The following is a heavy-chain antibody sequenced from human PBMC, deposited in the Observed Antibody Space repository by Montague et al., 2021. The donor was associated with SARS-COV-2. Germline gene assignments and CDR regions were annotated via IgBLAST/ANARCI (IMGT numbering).Heavy chain of an antibody. CDR3: ARVRYYGSVTSLAMDV. D-gene: IGHD3-10*01. CDR2: IIHSGST. CDR1: GGSFSGYY. J-gene: IGHJ6*02. Sequence: SETLSLTCAVYGGSFSGYYWSWIRQPPGKGLEWIGEIIHSGSTNYNPSLKSRVTVSVDTSKNQFSLKLSSVTAADTAVYYCARVRYYGSVTSLAMDVWGQGTTVTVSS. V-gene: IGHV4-34*12.